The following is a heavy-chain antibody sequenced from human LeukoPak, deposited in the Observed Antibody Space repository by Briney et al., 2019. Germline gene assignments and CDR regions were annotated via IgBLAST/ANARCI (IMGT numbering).Heavy chain of an antibody. CDR3: ASDGDYGTGSYYRGCIDS. V-gene: IGHV1-2*02. J-gene: IGHJ4*02. Sequence: ASVKVSCKTSGYSFTAIYIHCVRQAPGQGLEWMGWIHPRRGDTNYAQKFQGRVTMTRDTSISTAYLDLSSLRSGDTAVYYCASDGDYGTGSYYRGCIDSWGQGTPVTVSP. CDR1: GYSFTAIY. D-gene: IGHD3-10*01. CDR2: IHPRRGDT.